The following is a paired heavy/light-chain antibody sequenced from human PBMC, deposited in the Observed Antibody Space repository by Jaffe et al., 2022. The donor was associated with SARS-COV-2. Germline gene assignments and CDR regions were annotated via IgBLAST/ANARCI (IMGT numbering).Heavy chain of an antibody. CDR1: GFTFSNFA. CDR3: ARRQMLGIHWGAFDS. D-gene: IGHD1-26*01. Sequence: EVLLLESGGDLVQRGGSLRLSCAASGFTFSNFAMNWVRQAPGKGPEWVSTLSGSGDSTYYADSVKGRFTISRDNSKNTLYLQMNNLRDEDTAIYYCARRQMLGIHWGAFDSWGQGTLVTVSS. J-gene: IGHJ4*02. CDR2: LSGSGDST. V-gene: IGHV3-23*01.
Light chain of an antibody. CDR2: DAF. J-gene: IGKJ4*01. V-gene: IGKV3-11*01. CDR3: QQRKSWPLT. CDR1: QSVTNS. Sequence: EIVLTQSPATLSLSPGDRATLSCRASQSVTNSLDWFQQQPGQTPRLIIYDAFNRATGIPARFSGSGSGTDFTLTISSLESEDFVVYYCQQRKSWPLTFGGGTRVQIK.